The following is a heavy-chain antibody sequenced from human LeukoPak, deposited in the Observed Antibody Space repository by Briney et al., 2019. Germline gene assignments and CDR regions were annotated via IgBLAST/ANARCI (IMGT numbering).Heavy chain of an antibody. V-gene: IGHV3-7*01. CDR1: GFTFSAHW. CDR3: ASRPSHVNYYAVFDY. D-gene: IGHD3-22*01. CDR2: IKQDGSEK. Sequence: RPGGSLRLSCAASGFTFSAHWMTWVRQVPGKGLEWVANIKQDGSEKDYVGSVKGRFTISRDNAKNSLYLQMDSLRAEDTAIYYCASRPSHVNYYAVFDYWGQGTLVTVSS. J-gene: IGHJ4*02.